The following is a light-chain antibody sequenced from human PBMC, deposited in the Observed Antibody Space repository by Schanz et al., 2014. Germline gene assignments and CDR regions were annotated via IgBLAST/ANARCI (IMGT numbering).Light chain of an antibody. J-gene: IGKJ4*01. CDR3: QQRSNWPLT. Sequence: EVVLTQSPGTLSLSPGERATLSCRASQSVSSNVAWYQQKPGQAPGLLIYDASTRATGIPARFSGSGSGTDFTLTISALEPEDFAVYHCQQRSNWPLTFGGGTKVEIK. CDR2: DAS. CDR1: QSVSSN. V-gene: IGKV3-11*01.